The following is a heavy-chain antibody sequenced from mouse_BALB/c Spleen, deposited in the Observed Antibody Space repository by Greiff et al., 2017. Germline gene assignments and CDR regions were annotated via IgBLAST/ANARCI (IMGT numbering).Heavy chain of an antibody. J-gene: IGHJ2*01. V-gene: IGHV1S22*01. CDR2: IYPGSGST. D-gene: IGHD1-1*01. CDR1: GYTFTSYW. CDR3: TTSTTVVATDY. Sequence: LQQPGSELVRPGASVKLSCKASGYTFTSYWMHWVKQRPGQGLEWIGNIYPGSGSTNYDEKFKSKATLTVDTSSSTAYMQLSSLTSEDSAVYYCTTSTTVVATDYWGQGTTLTVSS.